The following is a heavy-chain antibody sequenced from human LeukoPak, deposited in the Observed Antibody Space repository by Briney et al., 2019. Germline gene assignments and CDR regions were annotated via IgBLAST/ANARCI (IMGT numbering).Heavy chain of an antibody. CDR2: IYPNSGGT. Sequence: ASVKVSCKASGYTFTGYYMHWVRQAPGQGLEWMGWIYPNSGGTNYAQKFQGRVTMTRDTSISTAYMELSRLRSDDTAVYYCARAPILADIVVVVAADYYYYMDVWGKGTTVTVSS. CDR1: GYTFTGYY. CDR3: ARAPILADIVVVVAADYYYYMDV. V-gene: IGHV1-2*02. J-gene: IGHJ6*03. D-gene: IGHD2-15*01.